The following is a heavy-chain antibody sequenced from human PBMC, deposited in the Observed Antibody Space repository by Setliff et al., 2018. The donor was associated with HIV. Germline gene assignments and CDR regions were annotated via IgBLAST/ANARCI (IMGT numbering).Heavy chain of an antibody. V-gene: IGHV3-53*01. Sequence: PGGSLRLSCAASGFTVSDTHMTWVRQAPGKGLEWVSFIYSDGRTYYAESVKGRFTISRDDSKNTLYLQMKNLRAEDTAIYYCLTHHGDPDYWGQGTLVTVSS. CDR3: LTHHGDPDY. D-gene: IGHD4-17*01. J-gene: IGHJ4*02. CDR1: GFTVSDTH. CDR2: IYSDGRT.